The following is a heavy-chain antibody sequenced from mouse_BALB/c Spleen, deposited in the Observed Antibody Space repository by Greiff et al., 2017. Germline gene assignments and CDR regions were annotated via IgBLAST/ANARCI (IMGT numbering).Heavy chain of an antibody. D-gene: IGHD2-3*01. CDR2: ISRGGST. CDR3: ARGGWLLSFDY. J-gene: IGHJ2*01. CDR1: GFTFSSYA. V-gene: IGHV5-6-5*01. Sequence: EVMLVESGGGLVKPGGSLKLSCAASGFTFSSYAMSWVRQTPEQRLEWVASISRGGSTYYPDSVKGRFTISRDNARNILYLQMSSLRSEDTAMYYCARGGWLLSFDYWGQGTTLTVSS.